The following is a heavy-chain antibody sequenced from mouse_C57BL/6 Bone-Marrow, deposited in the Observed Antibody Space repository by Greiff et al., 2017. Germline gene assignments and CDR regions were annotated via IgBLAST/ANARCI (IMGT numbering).Heavy chain of an antibody. V-gene: IGHV1-26*01. CDR3: ARGYYYDMYYIDY. J-gene: IGHJ2*01. Sequence: VQLQQSGPELVKPGASVKISCKASGYTFTDYYMNWVKQSHGKSLEWIGDINPNNGGTSNNQKFKGKATLTVDKSSSTAYMELRSLTSEDYAVYYCARGYYYDMYYIDYWGQGTTLTVSA. CDR1: GYTFTDYY. CDR2: INPNNGGT. D-gene: IGHD1-1*01.